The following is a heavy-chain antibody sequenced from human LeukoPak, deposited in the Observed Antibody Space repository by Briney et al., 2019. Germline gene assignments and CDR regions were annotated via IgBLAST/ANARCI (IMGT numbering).Heavy chain of an antibody. J-gene: IGHJ3*02. CDR2: IKQDGSEK. CDR3: ARTAGYSSIVFDI. CDR1: GFTFSNYW. D-gene: IGHD2-2*01. V-gene: IGHV3-7*02. Sequence: GGSLRLSCAASGFTFSNYWMSWVRQAPGKGLEWVANIKQDGSEKYFVDSVKGRFTISRDNAKNSLYLQMNSLRAEDTAVYNCARTAGYSSIVFDIWGQGTMVTVSS.